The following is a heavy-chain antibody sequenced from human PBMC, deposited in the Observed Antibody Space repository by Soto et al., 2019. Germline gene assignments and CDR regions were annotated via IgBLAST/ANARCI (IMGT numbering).Heavy chain of an antibody. V-gene: IGHV1-18*01. Sequence: ASVKVSCKASGYTFSSYGISLVRQAPGQGLEWMGCISAYNGNTNYAQKLQGRVTMTTDTSTSTAYMELRSLRSDDTAVYYCAKERGYSYGYDYWGQGTLVTVSS. CDR1: GYTFSSYG. CDR3: AKERGYSYGYDY. J-gene: IGHJ4*02. D-gene: IGHD5-18*01. CDR2: ISAYNGNT.